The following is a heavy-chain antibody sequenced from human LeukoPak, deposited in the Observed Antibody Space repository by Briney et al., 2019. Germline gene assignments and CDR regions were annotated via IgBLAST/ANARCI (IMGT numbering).Heavy chain of an antibody. J-gene: IGHJ4*02. CDR2: IIPILGIA. D-gene: IGHD3-10*01. CDR3: ARGDYYGSGSYYKKTVDY. V-gene: IGHV1-69*04. CDR1: GGTFSSYA. Sequence: SVKVSCKASGGTFSSYAISWVRQAPGQGLEWMGRIIPILGIANYAQKFQGRVTITADKSTSTAYMELSSLRSDDTAVYYCARGDYYGSGSYYKKTVDYWGQGTLVTVSS.